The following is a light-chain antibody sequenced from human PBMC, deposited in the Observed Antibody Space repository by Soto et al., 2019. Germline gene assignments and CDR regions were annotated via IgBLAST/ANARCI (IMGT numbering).Light chain of an antibody. J-gene: IGKJ2*01. Sequence: DIVMTQSPDSLAVSLGERATINCKSSQSVLYSSNNKNYLAWFQQKPGQPPKLLIYWASTRESGVPDRFSGSGPGTDFTLTISSLQAEDVAVYYCQQYYSTPYTFGQGTKLETK. CDR3: QQYYSTPYT. V-gene: IGKV4-1*01. CDR2: WAS. CDR1: QSVLYSSNNKNY.